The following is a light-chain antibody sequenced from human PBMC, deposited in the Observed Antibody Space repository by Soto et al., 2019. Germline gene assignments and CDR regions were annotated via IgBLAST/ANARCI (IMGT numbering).Light chain of an antibody. Sequence: NFMLTQPHTVSESPGKTVTISCTRSSGSIVSSYVQWYQQRPGGSPTTVIYKDNQRPSGVPDRFSGSIARSSNSASLTISVLETEDEADYYCQSYDSSNVVFGGGTKVTVL. V-gene: IGLV6-57*01. CDR2: KDN. CDR3: QSYDSSNVV. CDR1: SGSIVSSY. J-gene: IGLJ2*01.